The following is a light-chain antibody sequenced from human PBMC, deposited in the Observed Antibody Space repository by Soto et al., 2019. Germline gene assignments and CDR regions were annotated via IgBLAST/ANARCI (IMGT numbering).Light chain of an antibody. CDR2: DVS. CDR3: CSFRSGRTLV. Sequence: QSVLTQPASVSGSPGQSITISCTGTSSDVGAYNYVSWYQQHPGKAPKLMIYDVSHRPSGVSHRFSGSKSGNTASLTISGLQAEDEADYYCCSFRSGRTLVFGTGTKVTVL. CDR1: SSDVGAYNY. V-gene: IGLV2-14*01. J-gene: IGLJ1*01.